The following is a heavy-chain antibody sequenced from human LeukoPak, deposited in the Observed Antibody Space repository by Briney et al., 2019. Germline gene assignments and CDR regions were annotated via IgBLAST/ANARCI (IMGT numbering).Heavy chain of an antibody. CDR2: INSDGSST. CDR1: GFTFSSYW. V-gene: IGHV3-74*01. Sequence: GGSLRLSCAASGFTFSSYWMHWVRQAPGKGLVWVSRINSDGSSTSYADSVKGRFTISRDNAKNSLYLQMDSLRVEDTAVYYCARDPYSGNYGAYYYYYMDVWGKGTTVTISS. CDR3: ARDPYSGNYGAYYYYYMDV. J-gene: IGHJ6*03. D-gene: IGHD1-26*01.